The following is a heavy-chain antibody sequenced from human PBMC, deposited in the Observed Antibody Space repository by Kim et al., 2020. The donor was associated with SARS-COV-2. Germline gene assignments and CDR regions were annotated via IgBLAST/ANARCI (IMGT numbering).Heavy chain of an antibody. Sequence: GGSLRLSCAASGFTFNKYGINWVRQAPGKGLEWVAAVSFDGNNKYYVDSVKGRFTISRDNSRNTVSLLMIGLRLEDTATYYCAKDGLNGDYLDSWGQGVRVIVSS. V-gene: IGHV3-33*03. CDR1: GFTFNKYG. J-gene: IGHJ4*02. D-gene: IGHD3-16*02. CDR2: VSFDGNNK. CDR3: AKDGLNGDYLDS.